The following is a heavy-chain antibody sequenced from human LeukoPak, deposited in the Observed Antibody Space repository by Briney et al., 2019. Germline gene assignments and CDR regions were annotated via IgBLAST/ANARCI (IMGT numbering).Heavy chain of an antibody. D-gene: IGHD6-13*01. CDR1: GVSFSGYY. J-gene: IGHJ5*02. Sequence: SEALSLTCAVYGVSFSGYYWSWIRQPPGKGLEWIGEINHSGSTNYYPSLKSRVTISVDTSKNQFSLKLSSVTAADTAVYYCARGQRGSWGNWFDPWGQGTLVTVSS. CDR2: INHSGST. CDR3: ARGQRGSWGNWFDP. V-gene: IGHV4-34*01.